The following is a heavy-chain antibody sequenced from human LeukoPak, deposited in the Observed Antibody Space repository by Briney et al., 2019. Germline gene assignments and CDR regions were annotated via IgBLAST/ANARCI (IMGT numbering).Heavy chain of an antibody. CDR1: GYSFTSYW. CDR2: IYPGDSDT. D-gene: IGHD5-24*01. V-gene: IGHV5-51*01. Sequence: GESLKISCKGSGYSFTSYWIGWVRQMPGKGLEWMGIIYPGDSDTRYSPSFQGQVTISADKSISTAYLQWSSLKASDTAMYYCARRDGYNWGGYYFDYWGQGTLVTVSS. J-gene: IGHJ4*02. CDR3: ARRDGYNWGGYYFDY.